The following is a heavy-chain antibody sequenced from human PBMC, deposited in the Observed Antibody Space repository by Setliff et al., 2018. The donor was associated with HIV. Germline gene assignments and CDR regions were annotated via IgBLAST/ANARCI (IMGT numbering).Heavy chain of an antibody. CDR1: GGSISSYY. V-gene: IGHV4-59*08. D-gene: IGHD2-15*01. Sequence: SETLSLTCTVSGGSISSYYWSWIRQPPGKGLEWIGRFYVGGDTNYNPSLKSRVTRSVDTSKNQFSLKLSSVTTADTAVYFCARHAAVAPFRYWGQGTLVTVSS. J-gene: IGHJ4*02. CDR3: ARHAAVAPFRY. CDR2: FYVGGDT.